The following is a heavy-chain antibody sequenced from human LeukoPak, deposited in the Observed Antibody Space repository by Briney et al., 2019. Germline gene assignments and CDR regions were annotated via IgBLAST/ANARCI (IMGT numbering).Heavy chain of an antibody. J-gene: IGHJ4*02. CDR1: GITFSNYA. CDR3: AGRPTGYSSGYIH. V-gene: IGHV3-23*01. D-gene: IGHD5-18*01. Sequence: GSLRLSCVASGITFSNYAVSWVRQAPEKGLDWVSVISGSAHKIRYADSVKGRFTISRGNSENIVYLQMNNLRVEDTAVYYCAGRPTGYSSGYIHWGQGTLVTVSS. CDR2: ISGSAHKI.